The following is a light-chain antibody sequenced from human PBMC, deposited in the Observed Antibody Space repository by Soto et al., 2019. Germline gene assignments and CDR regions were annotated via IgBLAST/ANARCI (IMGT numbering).Light chain of an antibody. V-gene: IGKV3-20*01. CDR3: QQYGYSPKN. Sequence: EIVLTQSPGTLSLSPGERATLSCRASQSIRGSYLGWFQQKPGQAPRLLIYGASSRATGSPDRFSGSATGTDLTLTISRLEPEDFAVYYCQQYGYSPKNFGQGKRLEIK. CDR1: QSIRGSY. CDR2: GAS. J-gene: IGKJ5*01.